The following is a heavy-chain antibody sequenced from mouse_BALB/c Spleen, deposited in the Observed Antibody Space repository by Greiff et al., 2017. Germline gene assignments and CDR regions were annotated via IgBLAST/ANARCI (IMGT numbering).Heavy chain of an antibody. CDR1: GYSFTDYI. J-gene: IGHJ3*01. V-gene: IGHV1-39*01. Sequence: EVQLQQTGPELVKPGASVKISCKASGYSFTDYIMLWVKQSHGKSLEWIGNINPYYGSTSYNLKFKGKATLTVDKSSSTAYMQLNSLTSEDSAVYYCARDYGNYGFAYWGQGTLVTVSA. CDR3: ARDYGNYGFAY. D-gene: IGHD2-1*01. CDR2: INPYYGST.